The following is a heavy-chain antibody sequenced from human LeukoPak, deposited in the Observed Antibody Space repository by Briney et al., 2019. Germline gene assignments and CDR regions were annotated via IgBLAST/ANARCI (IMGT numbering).Heavy chain of an antibody. V-gene: IGHV1-24*01. J-gene: IGHJ4*02. D-gene: IGHD2-15*01. CDR3: AFSLRILGYCSGGSCYGLDY. CDR2: FXPEDGET. Sequence: XHWVRQAPXKXXXXMGGFXPEDGETIYAQKFQGRVTMTEDTSTDTAYMELSSLRSEDTAVYYCAFSLRILGYCSGGSCYGLDYWGQGTLVTVSS.